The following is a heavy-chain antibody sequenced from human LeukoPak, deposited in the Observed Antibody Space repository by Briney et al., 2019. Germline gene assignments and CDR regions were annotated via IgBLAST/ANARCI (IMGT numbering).Heavy chain of an antibody. Sequence: SETLSLTCTVSGGSISSTSYYWGWIRQPPGKGLEWIGSIYYSGGTYYNPSLKSRVTISVDTSKNQFSLKLSSVTAADTAVYYCARVGVLRYFDWLFTFDYWGQGTLVTVSS. CDR3: ARVGVLRYFDWLFTFDY. CDR2: IYYSGGT. V-gene: IGHV4-39*07. CDR1: GGSISSTSYY. D-gene: IGHD3-9*01. J-gene: IGHJ4*02.